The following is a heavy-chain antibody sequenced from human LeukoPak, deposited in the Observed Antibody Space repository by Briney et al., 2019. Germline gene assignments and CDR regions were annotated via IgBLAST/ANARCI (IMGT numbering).Heavy chain of an antibody. CDR1: GFTFSSYG. D-gene: IGHD6-13*01. Sequence: PGGSLRLSCAASGFTFSSYGMHWVRQAPGKGLEWVAVISYDGSNKYYADSVKGRFTISRDNSKNTLYLQMNSLRAEDTAVYYCAKDGAGGSSYRPYFDYWGQGTLVTVSS. J-gene: IGHJ4*02. V-gene: IGHV3-30*18. CDR3: AKDGAGGSSYRPYFDY. CDR2: ISYDGSNK.